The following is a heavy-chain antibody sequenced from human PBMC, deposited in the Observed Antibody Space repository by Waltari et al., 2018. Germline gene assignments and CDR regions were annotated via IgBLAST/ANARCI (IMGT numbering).Heavy chain of an antibody. CDR1: GYSISSGYY. CDR2: IYHSGST. V-gene: IGHV4-38-2*01. CDR3: ARLIGSGYDHDY. J-gene: IGHJ4*02. Sequence: QVQLQESGPGLVKPSETLSLTCAVSGYSISSGYYWGWIQQPPGKGLEWIGSIYHSGSTYYNPSLKSRVTISVDTSKNQFSLKLSSVTAADTAVYYCARLIGSGYDHDYWGQGTLVTVSS. D-gene: IGHD5-12*01.